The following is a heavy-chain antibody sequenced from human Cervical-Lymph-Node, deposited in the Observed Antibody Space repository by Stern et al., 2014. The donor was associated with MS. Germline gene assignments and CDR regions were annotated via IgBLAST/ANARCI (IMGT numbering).Heavy chain of an antibody. J-gene: IGHJ4*02. CDR2: INPSGDST. CDR1: GYTFTNYY. V-gene: IGHV1-46*01. Sequence: VQLVQSGAEVKKPGASVKISCKASGYTFTNYYMHWVRQAPGQGLEWMGIINPSGDSTSYAQKFKGRATMTRDTSTRTVNLRLCSLTSGDTAVYYCARLGGYNVLTGYLDYWGQGTLVTVSS. D-gene: IGHD3-9*01. CDR3: ARLGGYNVLTGYLDY.